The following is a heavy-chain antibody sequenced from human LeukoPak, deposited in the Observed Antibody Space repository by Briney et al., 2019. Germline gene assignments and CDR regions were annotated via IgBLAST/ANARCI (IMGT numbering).Heavy chain of an antibody. CDR2: INPNSGGT. V-gene: IGHV1-2*06. J-gene: IGHJ4*02. D-gene: IGHD2-21*02. CDR3: ARDLILVTSADYFDY. CDR1: GYTFTGYY. Sequence: ASVKVSCKASGYTFTGYYMHWVRQAPGQGLEWMGRINPNSGGTNYAQKFQGRVTMTGDTSISTAYMELSRLRSDDTAVYYCARDLILVTSADYFDYWGQGTLVTVSS.